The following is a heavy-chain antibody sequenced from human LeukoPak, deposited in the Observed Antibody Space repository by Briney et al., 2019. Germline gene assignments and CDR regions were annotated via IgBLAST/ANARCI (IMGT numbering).Heavy chain of an antibody. J-gene: IGHJ4*02. V-gene: IGHV4-34*01. D-gene: IGHD3-10*01. Sequence: PSETLSLTCAVYGGSFSGYYWSGLRPPPGKGVEWVGEIYHSGSTNYNPSLKSRVTISVDTSKNQFSLKVSSVTAADTAVYYCARAKSRIVRGVPLDYWGQGTLVTVSS. CDR1: GGSFSGYY. CDR2: IYHSGST. CDR3: ARAKSRIVRGVPLDY.